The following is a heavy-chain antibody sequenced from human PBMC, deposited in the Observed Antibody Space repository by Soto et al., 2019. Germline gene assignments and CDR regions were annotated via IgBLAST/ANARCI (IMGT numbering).Heavy chain of an antibody. CDR3: AREGYYYGSGSYMY. Sequence: ASVKVSCKASGYTFTGYYMHWVRQAPGQGLEWMGWINPNSGGTNYAQKFQGRVTMTRDTSISTAYMELSRLRSDDTAVYYCAREGYYYGSGSYMYWGQGTLVTASS. J-gene: IGHJ4*02. CDR1: GYTFTGYY. CDR2: INPNSGGT. D-gene: IGHD3-10*01. V-gene: IGHV1-2*02.